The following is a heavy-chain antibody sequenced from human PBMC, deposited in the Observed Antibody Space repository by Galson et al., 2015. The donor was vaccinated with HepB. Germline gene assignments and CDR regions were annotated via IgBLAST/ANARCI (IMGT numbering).Heavy chain of an antibody. CDR3: ARDWIGGSGSYQAAFDI. CDR1: GFTFSSYS. J-gene: IGHJ3*02. CDR2: ISSSSSTI. V-gene: IGHV3-48*01. D-gene: IGHD3-10*01. Sequence: SLRLSCAASGFTFSSYSMNWVRQAPGKGLEWVSYISSSSSTIYYADSVKGRFTISRDNAKNSLYLQMNSLRAEDTAVYYCARDWIGGSGSYQAAFDIWGQGTIVTVSS.